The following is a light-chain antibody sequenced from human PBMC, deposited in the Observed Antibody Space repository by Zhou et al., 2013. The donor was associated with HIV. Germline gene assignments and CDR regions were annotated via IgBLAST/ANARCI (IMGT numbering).Light chain of an antibody. CDR2: KAS. CDR3: QQYDGYGT. J-gene: IGKJ1*01. V-gene: IGKV1-5*03. CDR1: QSISNW. Sequence: DIQMTQSPSTLSASMGDTVTITCRASQSISNWLAWYQQKPGEAPKLLISKASTLESGVPSRFSGSGSGTEFTLTISSLQPDDFATYYCQQYDGYGTFGQGTRVEIK.